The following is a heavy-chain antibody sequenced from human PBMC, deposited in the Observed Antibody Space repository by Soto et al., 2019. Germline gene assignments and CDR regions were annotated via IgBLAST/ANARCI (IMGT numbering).Heavy chain of an antibody. J-gene: IGHJ6*03. D-gene: IGHD2-8*01. CDR2: ISSSSSYI. CDR1: GFTFSSYS. Sequence: EVQLVESGGGLVKPGGSLRLSCAASGFTFSSYSMNWVRQAPGKGLEWVSSISSSSSYIYYADSVKGRFTISRDNAKNSLYLQMNSLRAEDTAVYYCARDQPLRVYAMAYYYYYYMDVWGKWNTVTVSS. V-gene: IGHV3-21*01. CDR3: ARDQPLRVYAMAYYYYYYMDV.